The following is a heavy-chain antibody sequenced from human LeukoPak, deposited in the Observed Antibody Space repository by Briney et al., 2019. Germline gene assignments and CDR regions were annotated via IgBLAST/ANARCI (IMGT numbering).Heavy chain of an antibody. J-gene: IGHJ6*02. D-gene: IGHD4-11*01. V-gene: IGHV1-18*01. CDR1: GYTFINYD. Sequence: ASVTVSCTASGYTFINYDIRWVRQAPGQGLEWMGWISGSKGNTNYAQKFQGRVTMTTDTSTSTAYMELRSLRSDDTAVYFCAREVTHHVYYGMDVWGQGTTVTVSS. CDR2: ISGSKGNT. CDR3: AREVTHHVYYGMDV.